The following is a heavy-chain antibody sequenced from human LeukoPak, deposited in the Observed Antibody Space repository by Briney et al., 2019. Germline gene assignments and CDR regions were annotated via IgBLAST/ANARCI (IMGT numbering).Heavy chain of an antibody. D-gene: IGHD2-15*01. CDR2: ISAYNGNT. Sequence: ASVKVSCKASGYTFTGYYMHWVRQAPGQGLKWMGWISAYNGNTNYAQKLQGRVTMTTDTSTSTAYMELRSLRSDDTAVYYCARDTCSGGSCYSTINDYWGQGTLVTVSS. CDR3: ARDTCSGGSCYSTINDY. CDR1: GYTFTGYY. J-gene: IGHJ4*02. V-gene: IGHV1-18*04.